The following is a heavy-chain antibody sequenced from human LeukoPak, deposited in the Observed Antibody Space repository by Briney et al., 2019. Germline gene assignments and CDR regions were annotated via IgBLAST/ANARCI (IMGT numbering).Heavy chain of an antibody. CDR1: GFTFSSYA. CDR2: ISYDGSNK. CDR3: ARDGTMVRGVILWWFDP. V-gene: IGHV3-30*04. Sequence: RGSLRLSCAASGFTFSSYAMHWVRQAPGKGLEWGAVISYDGSNKYYADSVKGRFTISRDNSKNTLYLQMNSLRAEDTAVYYCARDGTMVRGVILWWFDPWGQGTLVTVSS. D-gene: IGHD3-10*01. J-gene: IGHJ5*02.